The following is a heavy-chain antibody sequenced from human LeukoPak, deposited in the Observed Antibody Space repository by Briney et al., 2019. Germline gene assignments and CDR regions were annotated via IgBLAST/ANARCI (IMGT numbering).Heavy chain of an antibody. J-gene: IGHJ6*02. CDR2: ISGDGGRT. Sequence: GGSLRLSCAASGLTLYDYAMYWVRQLPGKGLECVCLISGDGGRTYYADSVKGRFTISRDNSKNSLYLQMNSLRTEDTALYYCAKAPGERHYGMDVWGQGTTVTVSS. V-gene: IGHV3-43*02. CDR1: GLTLYDYA. D-gene: IGHD6-25*01. CDR3: AKAPGERHYGMDV.